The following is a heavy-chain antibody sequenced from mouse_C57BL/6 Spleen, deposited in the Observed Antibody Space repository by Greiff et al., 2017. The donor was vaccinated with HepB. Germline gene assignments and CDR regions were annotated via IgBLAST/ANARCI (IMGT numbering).Heavy chain of an antibody. CDR3: ARRVYYGCDGFAY. CDR2: INPNNGGT. Sequence: VQLQQSGPELVKPGASVKIPCKASGYTFTDYNMDWVKQSHGKSLEWIGDINPNNGGTIYNQKFKGKATLTVDKSSSTAYMELRSLTSEDTAVYYWARRVYYGCDGFAYWGQGTLVTVSA. CDR1: GYTFTDYN. D-gene: IGHD2-2*01. V-gene: IGHV1-18*01. J-gene: IGHJ3*01.